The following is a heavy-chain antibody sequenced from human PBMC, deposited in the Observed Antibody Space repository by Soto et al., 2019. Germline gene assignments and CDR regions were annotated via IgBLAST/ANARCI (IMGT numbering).Heavy chain of an antibody. CDR1: GFTFSSYW. CDR3: AREFPHGGDYYYYMDV. J-gene: IGHJ6*03. Sequence: PGGSLRLSCAASGFTFSSYWMHWVRQAPGKGLVWVSRINSDGSSTSYADSVKGRFTISRDNAKNTLYLQMNSLRAEDTAVYYCAREFPHGGDYYYYMDVWGKGTTVTVSS. V-gene: IGHV3-74*01. D-gene: IGHD3-10*01. CDR2: INSDGSST.